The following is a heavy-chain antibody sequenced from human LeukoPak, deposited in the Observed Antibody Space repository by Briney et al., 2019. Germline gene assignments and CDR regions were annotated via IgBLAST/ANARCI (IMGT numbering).Heavy chain of an antibody. CDR1: GGSISSSSYY. CDR2: IYSSGST. V-gene: IGHV4-39*07. D-gene: IGHD6-19*01. Sequence: PSETLSLTCTVSGGSISSSSYYWGWIRQPPGKGLEWIGSIYSSGSTYYNPSLKSRVTISVDASENQFSLKLSSVTAADTAVYYCARVLVSQWLAYLNWFDPGGQGTLVTVSS. J-gene: IGHJ5*02. CDR3: ARVLVSQWLAYLNWFDP.